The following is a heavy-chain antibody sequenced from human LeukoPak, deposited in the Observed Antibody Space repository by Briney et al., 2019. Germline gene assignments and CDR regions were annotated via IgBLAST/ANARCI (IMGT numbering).Heavy chain of an antibody. D-gene: IGHD5-18*01. CDR2: LNSSGGST. CDR3: ARARGYSYGYSDY. CDR1: GYIFTDYY. J-gene: IGHJ4*02. Sequence: GASVKISCKTSGYIFTDYYIHWVRQAPGQGLEWMGILNSSGGSTTYAQKFQGRVTMTRNTSKSTAYMELSSLTSEDTAVYYCARARGYSYGYSDYWGQGTLVTVSS. V-gene: IGHV1-46*01.